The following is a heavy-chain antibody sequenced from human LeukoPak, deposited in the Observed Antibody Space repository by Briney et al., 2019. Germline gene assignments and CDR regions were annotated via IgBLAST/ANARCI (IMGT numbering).Heavy chain of an antibody. D-gene: IGHD1-26*01. CDR3: AKGSHPDPEGQWGGRGQVDY. CDR2: ISWNSGSI. J-gene: IGHJ4*02. Sequence: GGSLRLSCAASGFTFDDYAMHWVRQAPGKVLEWVSGISWNSGSIGYADSVKGRFTISRDNAKNSLYLQMNSLRAEDTALYYCAKGSHPDPEGQWGGRGQVDYWGQGTLVTVSS. V-gene: IGHV3-9*01. CDR1: GFTFDDYA.